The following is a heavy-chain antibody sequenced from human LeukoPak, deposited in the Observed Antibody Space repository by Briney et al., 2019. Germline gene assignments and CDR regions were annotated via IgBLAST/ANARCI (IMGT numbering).Heavy chain of an antibody. CDR2: ISGSGGST. V-gene: IGHV3-23*01. J-gene: IGHJ4*02. CDR3: AKDSGYSSSWSDYFDY. Sequence: GGSLRLSCAASGFTFEDYGMSWVRQAPGKGLEWVSAISGSGGSTYYADSVKGRFTISRDNSKNTLYLQMNSLRAEDTAVYYCAKDSGYSSSWSDYFDYRGQGTLVTVSS. D-gene: IGHD6-13*01. CDR1: GFTFEDYG.